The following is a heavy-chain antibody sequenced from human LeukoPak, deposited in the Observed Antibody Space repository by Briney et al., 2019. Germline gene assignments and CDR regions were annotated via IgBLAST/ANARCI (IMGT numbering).Heavy chain of an antibody. CDR3: ARSLVSGYAPSHFDY. D-gene: IGHD3-22*01. J-gene: IGHJ4*02. CDR2: IYHSGST. V-gene: IGHV4-59*12. CDR1: GVPMNIYY. Sequence: SETLSLTCTVSGVPMNIYYWSWIRQPPGKGLEWIGYIYHSGSTYYNPSLKSRVTISVDRSKNQFSLKLSSVTAADTAVYYCARSLVSGYAPSHFDYWGQGTLVTVSS.